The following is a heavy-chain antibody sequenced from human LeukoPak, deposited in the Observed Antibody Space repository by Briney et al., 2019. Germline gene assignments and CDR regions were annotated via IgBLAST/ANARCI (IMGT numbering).Heavy chain of an antibody. J-gene: IGHJ3*02. CDR1: GFIVSSNY. CDR3: ARGWELQDGFDI. CDR2: IYSDGKT. D-gene: IGHD1-26*01. Sequence: PGGSLRLSCAASGFIVSSNYMTWVRQAPGKGLEWVSVIYSDGKTYYADSVKGRFTISRDNSKNTLYLQMNSLRAEDTAVYYCARGWELQDGFDIWGQGTMVTVSS. V-gene: IGHV3-53*01.